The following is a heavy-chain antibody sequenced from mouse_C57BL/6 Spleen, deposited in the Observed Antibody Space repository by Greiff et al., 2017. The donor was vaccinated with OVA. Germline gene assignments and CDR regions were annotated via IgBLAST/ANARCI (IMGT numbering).Heavy chain of an antibody. CDR3: ARHFDG. CDR2: ISSGSSTI. Sequence: EVQLVESGGGLVKPGGSLKLSCAASGFTFSDYGMHWVRQAPEKGLEWVAYISSGSSTIYYADTVTGRFTISRDNAKNTLFLQMTRLRSEDTAKYYCARHFDGWGTGTTVTVTS. V-gene: IGHV5-17*01. CDR1: GFTFSDYG. J-gene: IGHJ1*03.